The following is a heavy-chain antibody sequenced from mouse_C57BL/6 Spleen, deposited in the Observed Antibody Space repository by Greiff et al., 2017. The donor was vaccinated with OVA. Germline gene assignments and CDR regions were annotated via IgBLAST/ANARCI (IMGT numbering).Heavy chain of an antibody. CDR3: ARGGETGTPHFDY. J-gene: IGHJ2*01. CDR1: GYSITSGYY. D-gene: IGHD4-1*01. V-gene: IGHV3-6*01. CDR2: ISYDGSN. Sequence: ESGPGLVKPSQSLSLTCSVTGYSITSGYYWNWIRQFPGNKLEWMGYISYDGSNNYNPSLKNRISITRDTSKNQFFLKLNSVTTEDTATYYCARGGETGTPHFDYWGQGTTLTVSS.